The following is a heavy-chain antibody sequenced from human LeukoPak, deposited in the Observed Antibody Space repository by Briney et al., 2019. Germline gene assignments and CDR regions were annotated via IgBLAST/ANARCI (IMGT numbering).Heavy chain of an antibody. D-gene: IGHD2-15*01. CDR3: ARGSTESGGSALYYYYYMDV. Sequence: ASVKVSCKASGGTFSSYAISWVRQAPGQGLEWMGRIIPILGIANYAPKFQGRVTITADKSTSTAYMELSSLRSEDTAVYYCARGSTESGGSALYYYYYMDVWGKGTTVTVSS. CDR1: GGTFSSYA. J-gene: IGHJ6*03. V-gene: IGHV1-69*04. CDR2: IIPILGIA.